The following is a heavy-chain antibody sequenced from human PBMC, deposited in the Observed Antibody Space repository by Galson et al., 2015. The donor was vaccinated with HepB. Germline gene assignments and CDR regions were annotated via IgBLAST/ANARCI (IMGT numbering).Heavy chain of an antibody. J-gene: IGHJ4*02. Sequence: SCKVSGGTFNRHALIWVRQAPGQGLAWMGGMNPLLGTINYPQKIQGRVKINADELPRTTYMELSSLSSDDTAVYYCSRTSISYSWVVSFDDWGQGTLVIVSS. D-gene: IGHD1-14*01. V-gene: IGHV1-69*01. CDR3: SRTSISYSWVVSFDD. CDR2: MNPLLGTI. CDR1: GGTFNRHA.